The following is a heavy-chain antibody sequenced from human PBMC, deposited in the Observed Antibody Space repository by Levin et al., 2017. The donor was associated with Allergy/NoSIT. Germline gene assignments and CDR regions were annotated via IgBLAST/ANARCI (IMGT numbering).Heavy chain of an antibody. V-gene: IGHV3-21*01. Sequence: GGSLRLSCAASGFTFSSYSMNWVRQAPGKGLEWVSSISSSSSYIYYADSVKGRFTISRDNAKNSRHLQMNSLRAEDTDVYYCAGDQYYDILTGDYSLDYWGQGTLVTVSS. CDR3: AGDQYYDILTGDYSLDY. CDR1: GFTFSSYS. D-gene: IGHD3-9*01. CDR2: ISSSSSYI. J-gene: IGHJ4*02.